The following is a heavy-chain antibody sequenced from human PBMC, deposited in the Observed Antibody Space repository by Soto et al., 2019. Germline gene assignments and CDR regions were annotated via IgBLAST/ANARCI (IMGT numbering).Heavy chain of an antibody. Sequence: QVQLVQSGAEVKKPGASVKVSCKASGYTFTSYAMHWVRQAPGQRLEWMGWINAGNGNTKYSQKFQGRVTITRDTSASTAYMGLSSLRSEDTAVYYCARDNLGYCSSTSCYAGAFDIWGQGTMVTVSS. J-gene: IGHJ3*02. CDR3: ARDNLGYCSSTSCYAGAFDI. D-gene: IGHD2-2*01. V-gene: IGHV1-3*01. CDR2: INAGNGNT. CDR1: GYTFTSYA.